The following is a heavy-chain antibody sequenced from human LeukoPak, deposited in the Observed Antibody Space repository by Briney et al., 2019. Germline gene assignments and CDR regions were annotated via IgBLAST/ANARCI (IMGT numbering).Heavy chain of an antibody. J-gene: IGHJ4*02. V-gene: IGHV3-53*01. D-gene: IGHD5-18*01. Sequence: GGSLRLSCAASGFTFSSNYMSWVRQAPGKGLECVSVIYSGGNTYYADSVKGRFTIPRDNSKNTLYLQMNSLRAEDTAVYYCARGVPTAMAYYFDYWGQGTLVTVSS. CDR1: GFTFSSNY. CDR2: IYSGGNT. CDR3: ARGVPTAMAYYFDY.